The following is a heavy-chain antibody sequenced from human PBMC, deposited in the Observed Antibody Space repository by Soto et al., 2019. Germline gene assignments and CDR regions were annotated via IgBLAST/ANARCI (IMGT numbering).Heavy chain of an antibody. J-gene: IGHJ6*02. D-gene: IGHD2-15*01. CDR2: IVVASGQT. CDR3: SADRPDIGVGWWV. V-gene: IGHV1-58*02. Sequence: GASVKVSCKASGSGFISSGIQWVRQAHGQRLEWIGWIVVASGQTNYAQNFRGRVAITRDTSTATAYIELTGLTSEDTAVYFCSADRPDIGVGWWVWGQGTTATVSS. CDR1: GSGFISSG.